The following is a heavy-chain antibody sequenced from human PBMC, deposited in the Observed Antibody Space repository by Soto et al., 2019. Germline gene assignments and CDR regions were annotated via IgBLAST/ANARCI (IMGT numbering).Heavy chain of an antibody. J-gene: IGHJ4*02. V-gene: IGHV5-51*01. CDR2: IYPGDSDV. CDR3: ASQPWDNIVASYLYYFDY. Sequence: ADSMTLSCKASGYTFTTYWVGWVRQMPGKGLEWMGFIYPGDSDVRYSPSFEGQVTISVDTSINTAYLRWNSLKASDTAIYYCASQPWDNIVASYLYYFDYCGQGTSVIVS. D-gene: IGHD2-21*01. CDR1: GYTFTTYW.